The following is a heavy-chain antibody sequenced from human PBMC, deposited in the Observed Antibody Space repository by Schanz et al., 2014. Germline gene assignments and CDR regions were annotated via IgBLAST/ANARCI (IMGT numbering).Heavy chain of an antibody. CDR2: ISGSGGST. Sequence: EVQLLESGGGLVQPGGSLKLSCAASGLIFSNYVMSWVRQAPGKGLEWVSAISGSGGSTYYADSVKGRFTISRDNSKNTLYLQMNSLRPEDTAVYYCAKTLFPGGTQTFGNWGRGTLVTVSS. D-gene: IGHD2-8*02. V-gene: IGHV3-23*01. CDR1: GLIFSNYV. CDR3: AKTLFPGGTQTFGN. J-gene: IGHJ4*02.